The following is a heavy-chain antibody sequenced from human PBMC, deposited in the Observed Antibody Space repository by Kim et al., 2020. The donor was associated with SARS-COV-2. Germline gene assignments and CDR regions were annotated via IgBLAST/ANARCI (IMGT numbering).Heavy chain of an antibody. CDR3: ARGPNYSPFDY. V-gene: IGHV3-48*03. Sequence: IYTAGPGRGRFTNSRDNDKNSLFLQMNSLRAEDTAVYYCARGPNYSPFDYWGQGTLVTVSS. D-gene: IGHD4-4*01. CDR2: I. J-gene: IGHJ4*02.